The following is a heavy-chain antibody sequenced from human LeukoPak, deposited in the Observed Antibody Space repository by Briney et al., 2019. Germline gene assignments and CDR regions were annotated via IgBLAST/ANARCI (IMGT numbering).Heavy chain of an antibody. CDR1: GGSISSYY. D-gene: IGHD1-26*01. J-gene: IGHJ4*02. CDR2: IYYSGST. V-gene: IGHV4-59*01. Sequence: PSETLSLTCTVSGGSISSYYWSWIRQPPGKGLEWIGYIYYSGSTNYNPSLKSRVTISVDTSKNQFSLKLSSVTAADTAVYYCARTTRYSGTLFPFDYWGQGTLVTVSS. CDR3: ARTTRYSGTLFPFDY.